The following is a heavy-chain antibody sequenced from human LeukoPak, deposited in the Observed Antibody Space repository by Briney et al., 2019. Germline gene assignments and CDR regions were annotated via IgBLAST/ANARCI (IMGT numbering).Heavy chain of an antibody. CDR1: GYSFDTHW. CDR2: IFPGDFDI. D-gene: IGHD3-10*01. Sequence: GESLKISCEGSGYSFDTHWIGWVRQMPGKGLEWMGIIFPGDFDIRYNPSFQGRVTISADKSISTVYLHWSSLKASDTAMYYCARGKREYPGSGSYSTHFEYWGQGTLVTVSS. CDR3: ARGKREYPGSGSYSTHFEY. J-gene: IGHJ4*02. V-gene: IGHV5-51*01.